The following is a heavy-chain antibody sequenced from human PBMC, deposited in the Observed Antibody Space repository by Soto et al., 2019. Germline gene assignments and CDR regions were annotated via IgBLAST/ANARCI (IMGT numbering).Heavy chain of an antibody. CDR2: IWYDGSNK. J-gene: IGHJ6*02. D-gene: IGHD3-22*01. CDR1: GXTFSSYG. V-gene: IGHV3-33*01. Sequence: PXGSLRLSSAASGXTFSSYGIHGVRQAPGRGLEWVAVIWYDGSNKHYADPVKGRFTTSRDNSKNTLYLQMNSLRAEDTAAYYCAVPYYYDSSGYYPPHHHYYYGMDVWGQGTTVTVP. CDR3: AVPYYYDSSGYYPPHHHYYYGMDV.